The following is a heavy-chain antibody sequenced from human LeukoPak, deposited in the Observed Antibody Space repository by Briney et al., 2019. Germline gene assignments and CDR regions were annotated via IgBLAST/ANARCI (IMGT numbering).Heavy chain of an antibody. V-gene: IGHV3-48*04. CDR3: ARGNYYYYYMDV. Sequence: GGSLRLSCAASGFTFSSYSMNWVRQAPGKGLEWVSYISSSSSTIYYADSVKGRFTISRDNAKNSLYLQMNSLRAEDTAVYYCARGNYYYYYMDVWGKGTTVTVSS. CDR1: GFTFSSYS. J-gene: IGHJ6*03. CDR2: ISSSSSTI.